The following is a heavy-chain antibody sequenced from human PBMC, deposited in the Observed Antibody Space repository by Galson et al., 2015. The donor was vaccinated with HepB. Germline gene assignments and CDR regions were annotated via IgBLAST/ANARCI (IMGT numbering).Heavy chain of an antibody. CDR1: GFPFVDHV. CDR3: TTNYDYWSASRGGNPSET. Sequence: SLRLSCATSGFPFVDHVMTWFRQAPGKGLEWISFIRSKANGGTTDYAASVEGRFTISRDDSKSIAYLQMNSLKTDDTAVYYCTTNYDYWSASRGGNPSETWGRGTLVIVS. D-gene: IGHD3-3*01. CDR2: IRSKANGGTT. V-gene: IGHV3-49*03. J-gene: IGHJ4*02.